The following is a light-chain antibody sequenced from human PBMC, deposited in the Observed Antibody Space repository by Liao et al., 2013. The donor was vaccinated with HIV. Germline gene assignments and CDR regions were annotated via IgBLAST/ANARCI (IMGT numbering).Light chain of an antibody. CDR3: QVWDISRAV. J-gene: IGLJ1*01. Sequence: SYXLTQPPSVSVAPGKTARITCGGNNIGSKSVHWYQQKPGQAPVLVIYSDSDRPSGIPERFSGSNSGNTATLTISRVEAGDEADYYCQVWDISRAVFGTGTKVTVL. CDR1: NIGSKS. V-gene: IGLV3-21*01. CDR2: SDS.